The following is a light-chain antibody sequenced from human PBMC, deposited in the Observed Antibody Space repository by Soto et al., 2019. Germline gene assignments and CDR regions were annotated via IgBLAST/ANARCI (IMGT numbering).Light chain of an antibody. CDR1: SSDVGRYNY. J-gene: IGLJ1*01. V-gene: IGLV2-8*01. CDR2: GVT. Sequence: QSVLTQPPSASGSPGQSVTISCIGTSSDVGRYNYVSWYQHHPGKAPKLIIYGVTKRPSGVPDRFSGSKSGNTASLTVSGLQADDEADYYCNSYVGSNNYVFGTGTKV. CDR3: NSYVGSNNYV.